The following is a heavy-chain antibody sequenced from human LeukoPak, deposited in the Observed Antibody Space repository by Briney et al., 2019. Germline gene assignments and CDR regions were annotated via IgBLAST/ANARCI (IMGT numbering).Heavy chain of an antibody. D-gene: IGHD3-3*01. CDR1: GYTFTSYG. Sequence: ASVKVSCKASGYTFTSYGISWVRQAPGQGLEWMGWISAYNGNTHYPQKLQGRVTMTTDTSTSTASMELRSLRSDDTAVYYCARAHIGEYDFWSGCYHLEPDYWGQGTLVTVSS. CDR3: ARAHIGEYDFWSGCYHLEPDY. CDR2: ISAYNGNT. V-gene: IGHV1-18*01. J-gene: IGHJ4*02.